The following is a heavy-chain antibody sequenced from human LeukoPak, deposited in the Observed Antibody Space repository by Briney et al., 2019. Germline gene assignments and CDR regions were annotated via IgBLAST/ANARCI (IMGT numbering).Heavy chain of an antibody. CDR1: GFTFDNYY. CDR2: INQAGSER. V-gene: IGHV3-7*01. J-gene: IGHJ4*02. D-gene: IGHD3/OR15-3a*01. CDR3: ARAGDNWGSRWYYDF. Sequence: GGSLRLSCAASGFTFDNYYMTCVRQAPGKRLEWVANINQAGSERNYVDSVKGRFTISRENAKTTLFLQMNSLRAEDTAVYYCARAGDNWGSRWYYDFWGQGTLVTASP.